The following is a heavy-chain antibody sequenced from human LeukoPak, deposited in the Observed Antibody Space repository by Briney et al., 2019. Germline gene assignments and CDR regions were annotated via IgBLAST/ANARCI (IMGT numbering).Heavy chain of an antibody. CDR3: ARWGVLSPGWYEGYYFDY. CDR2: IYHGGST. CDR1: GGSISGGGYS. Sequence: SETLSLTCAVSGGSISGGGYSWSWIRQPPGKGLEWIGFIYHGGSTHYNPSLKSRVTVSVDTSKNQFSLKLTSVTAADTAVYYCARWGVLSPGWYEGYYFDYWGQGTLVTVSS. J-gene: IGHJ4*02. V-gene: IGHV4-30-2*02. D-gene: IGHD6-19*01.